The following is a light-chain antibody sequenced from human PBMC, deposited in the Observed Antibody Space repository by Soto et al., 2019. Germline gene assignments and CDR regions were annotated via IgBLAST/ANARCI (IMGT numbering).Light chain of an antibody. V-gene: IGKV1-6*01. CDR2: AAS. CDR3: LIDFRYFWA. J-gene: IGKJ1*01. Sequence: QLTQSTSSQSASVGDRVTITCRASHAIRTALGWYQQKPGKIPKLLIYAASILQSGVPSRFSGSGYGTDFTLTISSLQPEDFATYYCLIDFRYFWAFAQGTKVAIK. CDR1: HAIRTA.